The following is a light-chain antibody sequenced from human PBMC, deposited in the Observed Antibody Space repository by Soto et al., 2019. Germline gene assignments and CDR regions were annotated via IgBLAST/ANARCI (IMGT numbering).Light chain of an antibody. CDR2: DAS. J-gene: IGKJ2*01. V-gene: IGKV3-20*01. Sequence: EIVLTQSPGTLSLSPEERATLSCRASQSVSSSYLAWYQQKPGQAPRLLLYDASSRATDIPDRFSGSGSGTDFTLTISRLEPEDFAVYYCQQSGCSPPKYTFGQGTKLEIK. CDR3: QQSGCSPPKYT. CDR1: QSVSSSY.